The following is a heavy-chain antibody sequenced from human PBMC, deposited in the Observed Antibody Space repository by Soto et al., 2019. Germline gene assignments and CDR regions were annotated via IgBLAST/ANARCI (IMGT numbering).Heavy chain of an antibody. V-gene: IGHV3-23*01. Sequence: CGSQGLCCAASGVTFNNYAMDWARQAPGRGLEWVSGISGSGAGTYYADSVKGRFTISRDNSKNTLFLQMNSLRAEDTAVYYCAKVAITGTTLRGYFGYWGQGTLVTVSS. CDR1: GVTFNNYA. J-gene: IGHJ4*01. D-gene: IGHD1-7*01. CDR3: AKVAITGTTLRGYFGY. CDR2: ISGSGAGT.